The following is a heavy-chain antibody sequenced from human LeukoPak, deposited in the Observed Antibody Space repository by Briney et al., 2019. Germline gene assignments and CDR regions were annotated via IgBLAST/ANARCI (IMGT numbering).Heavy chain of an antibody. CDR3: ARAGIDSSSSSSLTYYYYYMDV. CDR1: GFTFSSYW. V-gene: IGHV3-74*01. Sequence: PGGSLRLSCAASGFTFSSYWMHWVRQAPGKGLVWVSRINSDGSSTSYADSVKGRFTISRDNAKNTLYLQMNGLRAEDTAVYYCARAGIDSSSSSSLTYYYYYMDVWGKGTTVTVSS. CDR2: INSDGSST. D-gene: IGHD6-6*01. J-gene: IGHJ6*03.